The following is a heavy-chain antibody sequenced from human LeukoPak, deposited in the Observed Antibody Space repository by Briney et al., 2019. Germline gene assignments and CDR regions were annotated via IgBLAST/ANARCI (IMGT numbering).Heavy chain of an antibody. Sequence: ASVNVSYKPSGYTFTIYGISWVRQAPGQGLEWMGWISAYNGNTNYAQKLQGRVTITTDTSTSTAYMELRSLRSDDTAVYYCARDLIQLWLFDYWGQGTLVTVSS. V-gene: IGHV1-18*01. CDR1: GYTFTIYG. J-gene: IGHJ4*02. D-gene: IGHD5-18*01. CDR2: ISAYNGNT. CDR3: ARDLIQLWLFDY.